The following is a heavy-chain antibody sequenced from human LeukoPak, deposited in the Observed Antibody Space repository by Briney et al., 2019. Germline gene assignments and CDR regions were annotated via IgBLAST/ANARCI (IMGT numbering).Heavy chain of an antibody. V-gene: IGHV3-30*18. CDR2: ISYDGSNK. CDR1: GFTFSSYG. CDR3: AKDFGGVALDY. D-gene: IGHD3-16*01. J-gene: IGHJ4*02. Sequence: GRSLRLSCAASGFTFSSYGMHWVRQAPGKGLEWVAVISYDGSNKYYADSVKGRFTISRDNSKNTLYLQMNRLRAEDTAVYYCAKDFGGVALDYWGQGTLVTVSS.